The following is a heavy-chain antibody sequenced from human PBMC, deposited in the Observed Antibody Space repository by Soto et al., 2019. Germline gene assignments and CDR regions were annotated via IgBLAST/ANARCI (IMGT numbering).Heavy chain of an antibody. D-gene: IGHD2-2*01. Sequence: EVQVVESGGDLVQPGGSLRLSCAASGFSVPDNYMNWVRQAPGKGLEWVSIIDIGGNTYYADSVKDRFTISRDNSRNTLYLKRASLRAEDTAVYYCARGRGSTGYLGREHYFDYWGQGTLVTVSP. V-gene: IGHV3-66*01. J-gene: IGHJ4*02. CDR1: GFSVPDNY. CDR2: IDIGGNT. CDR3: ARGRGSTGYLGREHYFDY.